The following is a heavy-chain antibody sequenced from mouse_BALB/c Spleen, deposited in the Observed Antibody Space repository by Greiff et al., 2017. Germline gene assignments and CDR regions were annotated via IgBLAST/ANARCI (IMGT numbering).Heavy chain of an antibody. Sequence: EVQGVESGGGLVKPGGSLKLSCAASGFAFSSYDMSWVRQTPEKRLEWVAYISSGGGSTYYPDTVKGRFTISRDNAKNTLYLQMSSLKSEDTAMYYCARHPWFAYWGQGTLVTVSA. CDR1: GFAFSSYD. CDR3: ARHPWFAY. J-gene: IGHJ3*01. V-gene: IGHV5-12-1*01. CDR2: ISSGGGST.